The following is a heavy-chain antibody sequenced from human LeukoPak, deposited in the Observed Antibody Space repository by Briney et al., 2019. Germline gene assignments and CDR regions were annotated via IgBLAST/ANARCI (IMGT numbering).Heavy chain of an antibody. CDR2: IRGSSTDK. CDR1: GFFFRDYN. J-gene: IGHJ4*02. D-gene: IGHD2-8*02. Sequence: GGSLRLSCEASGFFFRDYNMNGVRQAPGKGLEWISYIRGSSTDKTYADSVKGRFNIYRGDAKNSLFLQMGRLTAEDTAVYYCVRDQYWAFAYWGQGILVTVSS. V-gene: IGHV3-48*01. CDR3: VRDQYWAFAY.